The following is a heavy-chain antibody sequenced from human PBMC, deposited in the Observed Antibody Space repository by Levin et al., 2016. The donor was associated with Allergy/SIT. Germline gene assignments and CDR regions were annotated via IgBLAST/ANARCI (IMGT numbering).Heavy chain of an antibody. V-gene: IGHV3-21*01. CDR2: ISSSSSYI. CDR3: ARDCSGGSCYGWFDP. D-gene: IGHD2-15*01. J-gene: IGHJ5*02. Sequence: WIRQPPGKGLEWVSSISSSSSYIYYADSVKGRFTISRDNAKNSLYLQMNSLRAEDTAVYYCARDCSGGSCYGWFDPWGQGTLVTVSS.